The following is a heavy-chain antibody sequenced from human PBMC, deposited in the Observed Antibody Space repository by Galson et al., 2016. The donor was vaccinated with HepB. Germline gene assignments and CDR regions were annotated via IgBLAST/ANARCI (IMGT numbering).Heavy chain of an antibody. CDR1: GFTFSSYA. D-gene: IGHD3-3*01. Sequence: SLRLSCAASGFTFSSYAMHWVRQAPGKGLEWVAVISYDGSRKDYADSVKGRFTISRDNSKSTLNLQMNSLRPEDSAVYYCARVMYDLRDYYHYYGMDAWGQGTTVTVSS. CDR3: ARVMYDLRDYYHYYGMDA. J-gene: IGHJ6*02. CDR2: ISYDGSRK. V-gene: IGHV3-30*04.